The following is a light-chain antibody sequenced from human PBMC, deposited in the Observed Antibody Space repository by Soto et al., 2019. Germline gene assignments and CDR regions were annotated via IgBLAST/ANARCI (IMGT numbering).Light chain of an antibody. CDR1: SSDVGGYNY. V-gene: IGLV2-14*01. Sequence: QSALTQPASVSGSPGQSITISCTGTSSDVGGYNYVSWYQQHPGKAPKLMIYDVSNRLSGVSNRFSGSKSGNTASLTISGLQAEDEADYYCSSYPSSRTVVFGGGTKLTVL. J-gene: IGLJ2*01. CDR3: SSYPSSRTVV. CDR2: DVS.